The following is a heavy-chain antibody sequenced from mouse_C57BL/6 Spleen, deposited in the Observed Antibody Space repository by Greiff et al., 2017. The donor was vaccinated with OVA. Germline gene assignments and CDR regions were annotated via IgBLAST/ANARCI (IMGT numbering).Heavy chain of an antibody. J-gene: IGHJ2*01. CDR1: GYTFTSYW. D-gene: IGHD2-5*01. CDR3: ARGGYSNYVNFDY. Sequence: QVQLQQPGAELVRPGSSMKLSCKASGYTFTSYWMHWVKQRPIQGLEWIGNIDPSDSETNYNQKFKDKATLTVDKSSSTAYMQLSSLTSEDSAVYYCARGGYSNYVNFDYWGQGTTLTVSS. CDR2: IDPSDSET. V-gene: IGHV1-52*01.